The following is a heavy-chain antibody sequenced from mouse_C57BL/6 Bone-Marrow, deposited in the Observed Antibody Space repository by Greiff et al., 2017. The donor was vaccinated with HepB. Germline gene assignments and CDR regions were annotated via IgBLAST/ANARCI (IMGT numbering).Heavy chain of an antibody. D-gene: IGHD2-10*01. CDR3: ANLLSYAMDY. CDR2: ISSGSSTI. CDR1: GFTFSDYG. V-gene: IGHV5-17*01. Sequence: EVMLVESGGGLVKPGGSLKLSCAASGFTFSDYGMHWVRQAPEKGLEWVAYISSGSSTIYYADTVKGRFTISRDNAKNTLFLQMTSLRSEDTAMYYCANLLSYAMDYWGQGTSVTVSS. J-gene: IGHJ4*01.